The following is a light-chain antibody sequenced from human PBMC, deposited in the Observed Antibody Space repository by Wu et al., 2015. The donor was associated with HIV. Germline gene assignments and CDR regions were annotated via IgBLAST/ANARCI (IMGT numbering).Light chain of an antibody. CDR1: HSVSSSY. V-gene: IGKV3D-20*02. J-gene: IGKJ1*01. CDR3: QQRSNWLWT. Sequence: EIVLTQSPGTLSLSPGERATLSCRASHSVSSSYLAWYQQKPGQAPRLLIYDASSRATGIPDRFSGSESGTDFTLTISRLEPEDFAVYYCQQRSNWLWTFGQGTKVEIK. CDR2: DAS.